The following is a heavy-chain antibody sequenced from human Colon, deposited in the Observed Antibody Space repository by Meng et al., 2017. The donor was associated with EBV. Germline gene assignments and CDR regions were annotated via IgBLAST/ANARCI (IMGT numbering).Heavy chain of an antibody. CDR2: IYHGGNT. CDR1: GDTTSSNNW. J-gene: IGHJ4*02. CDR3: ARGNAYNAPSFDY. D-gene: IGHD5-24*01. V-gene: IGHV4-4*03. Sequence: VHLAESSHGLVVPPATLSLTSAVSGDTTSSNNWWSWVRQPPGKGLEWIGEIYHGGNTNYNPSLKSRVTISVDRSNDQFSLSLSSVTAADTAVYYCARGNAYNAPSFDYWGQGTLVTVSS.